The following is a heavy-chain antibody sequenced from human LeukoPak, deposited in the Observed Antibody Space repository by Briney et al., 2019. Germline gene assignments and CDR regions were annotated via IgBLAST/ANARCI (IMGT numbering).Heavy chain of an antibody. CDR3: ARRGYCSGTSCYSFGF. V-gene: IGHV4-59*08. CDR2: IYYSGST. J-gene: IGHJ4*02. CDR1: GGSISSYY. D-gene: IGHD2-2*01. Sequence: SETLSLTCTVSGGSISSYYWSWIRQPPGKGLEWIGYIYYSGSTNYNPSLKSRVTISVDTSKNQFSLKLSSVTAADTAVYYCARRGYCSGTSCYSFGFWGQGTLVTVSS.